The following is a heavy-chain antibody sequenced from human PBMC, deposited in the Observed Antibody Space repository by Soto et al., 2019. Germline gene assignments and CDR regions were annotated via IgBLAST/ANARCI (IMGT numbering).Heavy chain of an antibody. Sequence: SETLSLTCEVYGGSFSGYYWSWIRQPPGKGLEWIGEINHSGSTNYNPSLKSRVSISADTSKNQFSLKLSSVTAADTAVYYCAREKTYYDILNGYYWFDPWGQGTLVTVSS. CDR2: INHSGST. J-gene: IGHJ5*02. CDR3: AREKTYYDILNGYYWFDP. CDR1: GGSFSGYY. D-gene: IGHD3-9*01. V-gene: IGHV4-34*01.